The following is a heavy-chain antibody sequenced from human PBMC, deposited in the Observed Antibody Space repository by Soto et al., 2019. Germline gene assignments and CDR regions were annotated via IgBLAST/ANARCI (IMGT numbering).Heavy chain of an antibody. CDR1: YG. Sequence: YGRRWVRPTSGNGLEWVELISYDVSATYYEDSVKGRFTISRDNSKNTLYLQMNSLRAEDTAVYYCARDRITIFGVFITGTDYWGHGTL. CDR2: ISYDVSAT. CDR3: ARDRITIFGVFITGTDY. V-gene: IGHV3-30*03. D-gene: IGHD3-3*01. J-gene: IGHJ4*01.